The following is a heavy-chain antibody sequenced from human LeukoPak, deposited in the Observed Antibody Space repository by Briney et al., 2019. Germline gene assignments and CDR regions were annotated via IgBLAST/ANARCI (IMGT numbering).Heavy chain of an antibody. CDR2: ISSGGATI. Sequence: GGSLRLSCAASGFTFSDYYMSWIRQAPGKGLEWISYISSGGATIYHADSVKGRFTLSRDNAKNSLYLQMDSLRAEDTAVYYCARERRTSYHYYYYGTDVWGQGTTVTVSS. D-gene: IGHD2-2*01. V-gene: IGHV3-11*01. CDR3: ARERRTSYHYYYYGTDV. CDR1: GFTFSDYY. J-gene: IGHJ6*02.